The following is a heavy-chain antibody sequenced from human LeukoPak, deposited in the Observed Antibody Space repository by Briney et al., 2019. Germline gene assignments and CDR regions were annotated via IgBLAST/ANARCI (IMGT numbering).Heavy chain of an antibody. CDR3: ARGRDGYSSYFDY. CDR2: IYYSGTT. CDR1: GGPISNYY. Sequence: SETLSLTCTVSGGPISNYYWSWIRQPPGKGPEWIGYIYYSGTTNYNPSLKSRVTISVDTSKNQFSLKLSSVTAADTAVYYCARGRDGYSSYFDYWGQGTLVIVFS. J-gene: IGHJ4*02. D-gene: IGHD5-24*01. V-gene: IGHV4-59*01.